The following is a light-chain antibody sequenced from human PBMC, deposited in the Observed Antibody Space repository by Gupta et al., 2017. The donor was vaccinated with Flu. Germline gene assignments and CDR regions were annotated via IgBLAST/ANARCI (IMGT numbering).Light chain of an antibody. CDR3: QQVNSYPFT. CDR1: QGVTSY. V-gene: IGKV1-9*01. CDR2: AAS. J-gene: IGKJ4*01. Sequence: PLSKSPSFLSASVGDRVTVTCRASQGVTSYVAWYQQKPGKAPNLLIYAASTLESGVPSRFSGSGSGTDFTLTIDSLQPEDFATYYCQQVNSYPFTFGRGTKVEVK.